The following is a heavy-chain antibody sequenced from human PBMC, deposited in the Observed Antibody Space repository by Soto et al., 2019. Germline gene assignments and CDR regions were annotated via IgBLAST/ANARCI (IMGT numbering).Heavy chain of an antibody. V-gene: IGHV2-5*02. D-gene: IGHD3-9*01. CDR2: IYWDDAK. J-gene: IGHJ6*02. Sequence: QITLTESGPTLVKPTQTLTLTCTFSGISLTNSGVGVSWIRQPPGKALEWLAVIYWDDAKHFSPSQKSRLTIAKDTSKSHVVLTMTNMDSVDTATYFCAQMDFDLYGMDVWGQGTTVIVSS. CDR1: GISLTNSGVG. CDR3: AQMDFDLYGMDV.